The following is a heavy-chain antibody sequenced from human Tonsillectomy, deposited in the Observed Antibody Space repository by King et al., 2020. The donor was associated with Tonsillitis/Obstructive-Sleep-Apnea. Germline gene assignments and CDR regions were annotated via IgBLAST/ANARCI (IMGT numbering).Heavy chain of an antibody. Sequence: VQLVESGGGLVQPGGSLRLSCAASAFTFNNYAMTWVRQAPGKGLEWVSCISDTGYNTYYADSVKCRFTISRDNDKNTISLHMNSLRAEDTAVYYCARVVYETNSHKFDYWGQGTLVTVSS. D-gene: IGHD2-8*02. V-gene: IGHV3-23*04. CDR1: AFTFNNYA. CDR3: ARVVYETNSHKFDY. J-gene: IGHJ4*02. CDR2: ISDTGYNT.